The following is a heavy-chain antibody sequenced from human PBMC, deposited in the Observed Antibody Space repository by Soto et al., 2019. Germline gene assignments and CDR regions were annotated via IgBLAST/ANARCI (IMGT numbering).Heavy chain of an antibody. D-gene: IGHD2-21*02. CDR3: DLPSCGGDCYSPFDD. CDR1: GVGLSTYA. J-gene: IGHJ4*02. V-gene: IGHV3-23*01. Sequence: EVQLLESGGGFVQPGGSLRLSCTASGVGLSTYAISWVRQAPGKGLEWVSVLSGNSGKTDYADSVKGRCSISRDKAENTVYLLMHRLRAEDTAVSYCDLPSCGGDCYSPFDDWGQGTQVTVSS. CDR2: LSGNSGKT.